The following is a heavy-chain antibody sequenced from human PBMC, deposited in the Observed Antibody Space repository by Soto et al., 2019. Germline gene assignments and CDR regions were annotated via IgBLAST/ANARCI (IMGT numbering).Heavy chain of an antibody. V-gene: IGHV4-30-2*01. CDR3: ARDNRSGYYFDY. J-gene: IGHJ4*02. CDR1: GDSISSGGYS. Sequence: PSETLSLTCDVSGDSISSGGYSWNWIRQPPGKGLEWIGNIYQSGTTDYNPSLKSRVTISVDRPKNQFSLKLSSVTAADTAVYYCARDNRSGYYFDYWGQGTLVTVSS. D-gene: IGHD3-22*01. CDR2: IYQSGTT.